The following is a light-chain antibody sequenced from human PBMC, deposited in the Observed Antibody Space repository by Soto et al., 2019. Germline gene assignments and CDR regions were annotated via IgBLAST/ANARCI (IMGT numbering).Light chain of an antibody. CDR3: QQLKTFPYT. J-gene: IGKJ2*01. CDR1: QDINKF. CDR2: SAS. V-gene: IGKV1-9*01. Sequence: IQLTQSPSSLSASVGDRVTVTCRASQDINKFLAWFQQKPGKAPNLLLFSASTLQSAVPSRFSGGGSGTDFTLPLDRPQPEEFGTYYLQQLKTFPYTFGQGTKLEIK.